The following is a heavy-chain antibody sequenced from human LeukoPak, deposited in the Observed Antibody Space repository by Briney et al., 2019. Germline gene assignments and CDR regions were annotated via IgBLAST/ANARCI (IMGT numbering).Heavy chain of an antibody. D-gene: IGHD3-16*01. J-gene: IGHJ4*02. CDR2: ISSSSSYI. CDR3: ARGASEGEFDY. CDR1: GFTFSSYS. V-gene: IGHV3-21*01. Sequence: GGSLRLSCAASGFTFSSYSMNWVRQAPGKGLEWVSSISSSSSYIYYADSVKGRFTISRDNAENSLYLQMNSLRTEDTAVYYCARGASEGEFDYWGQGTLVTVSS.